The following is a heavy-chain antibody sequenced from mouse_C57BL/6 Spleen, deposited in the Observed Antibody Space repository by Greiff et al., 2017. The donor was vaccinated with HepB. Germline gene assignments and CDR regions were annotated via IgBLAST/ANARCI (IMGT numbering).Heavy chain of an antibody. CDR1: GYTFTSYW. J-gene: IGHJ2*01. CDR3: ARGPTVVGYFDY. Sequence: VQLQQPGAELVRPGTSVKLSCKASGYTFTSYWMHWVKQRPGQGLEWIGVIDPSDSYTNYNQKFKGKATLTVDTSSSTAYMQLSSLTSEDSAVYYCARGPTVVGYFDYWGQGTTLTVSS. CDR2: IDPSDSYT. V-gene: IGHV1-59*01. D-gene: IGHD1-1*01.